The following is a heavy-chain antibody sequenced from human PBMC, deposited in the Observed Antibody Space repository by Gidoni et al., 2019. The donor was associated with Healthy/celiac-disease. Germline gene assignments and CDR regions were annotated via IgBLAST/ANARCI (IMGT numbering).Heavy chain of an antibody. Sequence: QVQLVQSGAEVKKPGASVKVSCQVSGYTLTELSMPWVRQAPGKGLEWMGGLDPEDGETIYAQKFKGRVTITEDTSTDKAYMEMSSLRSEDTAVYYCATDHNGYDLLDVWGQGTTVTVSS. CDR2: LDPEDGET. D-gene: IGHD5-12*01. CDR1: GYTLTELS. CDR3: ATDHNGYDLLDV. V-gene: IGHV1-24*01. J-gene: IGHJ6*02.